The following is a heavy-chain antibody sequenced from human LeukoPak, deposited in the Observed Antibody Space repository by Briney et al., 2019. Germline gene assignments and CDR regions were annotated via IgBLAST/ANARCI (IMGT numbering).Heavy chain of an antibody. V-gene: IGHV1-69*13. CDR3: ARDSPQCYYDSSGYYSFDY. CDR1: GGTFSSYA. Sequence: SVKVSCKASGGTFSSYAISWVRQAPGQGLEWMGGIIPIFGTANYAQKFQGRVTITADESTSTAYMELSSLRSDDTAVYYCARDSPQCYYDSSGYYSFDYWGQGTLVTVSS. D-gene: IGHD3-22*01. J-gene: IGHJ4*02. CDR2: IIPIFGTA.